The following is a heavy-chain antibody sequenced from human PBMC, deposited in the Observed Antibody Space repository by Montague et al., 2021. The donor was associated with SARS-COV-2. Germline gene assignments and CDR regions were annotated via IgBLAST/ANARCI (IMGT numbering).Heavy chain of an antibody. V-gene: IGHV4-34*01. J-gene: IGHJ4*02. CDR2: INHSGST. D-gene: IGHD3-22*01. CDR1: GGSSIGYY. CDR3: ARAIVDVTMIIVVMTGVEHYFDF. Sequence: SETLSLTCAVYGGSSIGYYWSWIRQPPGKGLEWIGDINHSGSTNYNPSLKSRVSISVDTSKNQFSLKLRSVTAADTAVYYCARAIVDVTMIIVVMTGVEHYFDFWGQGTLVTVSS.